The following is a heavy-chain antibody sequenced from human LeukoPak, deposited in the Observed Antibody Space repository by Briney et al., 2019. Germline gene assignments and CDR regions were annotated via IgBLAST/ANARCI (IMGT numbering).Heavy chain of an antibody. CDR2: INPNTGGT. V-gene: IGHV1-2*02. J-gene: IGHJ3*01. CDR1: GYTFTAYY. CDR3: AIRNSYDSSGTDAFDF. D-gene: IGHD3-22*01. Sequence: ASVKVPCKASGYTFTAYYMHWVRQAPGQGLEWMGWINPNTGGTKYAQKFQDRVTMTRDTSISTAFMELSRLRSDDTAVYYCAIRNSYDSSGTDAFDFWGQGTLVTVSS.